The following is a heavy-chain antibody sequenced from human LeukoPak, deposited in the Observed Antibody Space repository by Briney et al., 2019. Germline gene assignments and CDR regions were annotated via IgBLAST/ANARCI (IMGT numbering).Heavy chain of an antibody. D-gene: IGHD3-3*01. V-gene: IGHV1-46*01. CDR2: INPSGGST. Sequence: ASVKVSCKASGYTFTSYYMHWVRQAPGQGREWMGIINPSGGSTSYAQKFQGRVTMTRDMSTSTVYMELSSLRSEDTAVYYCARAGPTRITIFRVRPDAFDIWGQGTMVTVSS. CDR1: GYTFTSYY. CDR3: ARAGPTRITIFRVRPDAFDI. J-gene: IGHJ3*02.